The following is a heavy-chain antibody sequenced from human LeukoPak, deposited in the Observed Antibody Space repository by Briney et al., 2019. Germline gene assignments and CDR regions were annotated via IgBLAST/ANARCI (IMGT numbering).Heavy chain of an antibody. V-gene: IGHV3-7*01. D-gene: IGHD6-13*01. Sequence: GGSLRLSCAASGFTFSSHWMGWVRQAPGKGLEWVANIKQDGSEKYYVDSVKGRFTISRDSAKNSLYLQMNSLRAEDTAVYYCARVGAAGFDYWGQGTLVTVSS. J-gene: IGHJ4*02. CDR3: ARVGAAGFDY. CDR2: IKQDGSEK. CDR1: GFTFSSHW.